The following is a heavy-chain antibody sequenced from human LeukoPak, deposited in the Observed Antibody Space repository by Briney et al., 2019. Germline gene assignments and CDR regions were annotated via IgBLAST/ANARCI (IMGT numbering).Heavy chain of an antibody. J-gene: IGHJ5*02. Sequence: GASVKVSCKASGGTFSSYAISWVRQAPGQGLEWMGRIIPIFGTANYAQKFQGRVTIPTDESTSTAYMELSSLRSEDTAEYCCARDGGYCSSTSCYGGSAPNNWFDPWGQGTLVTVSS. CDR2: IIPIFGTA. CDR3: ARDGGYCSSTSCYGGSAPNNWFDP. CDR1: GGTFSSYA. V-gene: IGHV1-69*05. D-gene: IGHD2-2*01.